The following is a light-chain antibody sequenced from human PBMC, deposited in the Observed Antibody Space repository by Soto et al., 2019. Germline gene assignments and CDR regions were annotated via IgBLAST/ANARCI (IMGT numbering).Light chain of an antibody. CDR1: SSDVGGYKY. CDR2: DVS. Sequence: QSALTQPASXXGSPXXXXTISCTGTSSDVGGYKYVSWYQQHPGKAPKLMIYDVSNRPSGVSNRFSGSKSGNTASQTISGLQAEDEADYYCRSYTSSSPLNDVFGTGTKLTVL. J-gene: IGLJ1*01. CDR3: RSYTSSSPLNDV. V-gene: IGLV2-14*01.